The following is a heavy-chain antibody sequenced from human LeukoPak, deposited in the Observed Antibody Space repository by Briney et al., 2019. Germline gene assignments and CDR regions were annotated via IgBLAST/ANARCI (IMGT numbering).Heavy chain of an antibody. Sequence: ASVKVSCKTSGYIFSTYGISWVRQAPGQGLEWMVFISPYNGNTKYAQKLQGRVTMTTDTSTSTAYMELRSLRSDDTAMYYCARETYHDILTGTDYWGQGTLVTVSS. D-gene: IGHD3-9*01. V-gene: IGHV1-18*01. CDR2: ISPYNGNT. CDR3: ARETYHDILTGTDY. J-gene: IGHJ4*02. CDR1: GYIFSTYG.